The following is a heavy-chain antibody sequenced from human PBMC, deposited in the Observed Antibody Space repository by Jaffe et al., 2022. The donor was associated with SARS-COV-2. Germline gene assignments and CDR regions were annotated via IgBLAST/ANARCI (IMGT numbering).Heavy chain of an antibody. CDR1: GYTFTGYY. D-gene: IGHD3-3*01. CDR3: ARDSGVVITYYGMDV. J-gene: IGHJ6*02. CDR2: INPNSGGT. V-gene: IGHV1-2*02. Sequence: QVQLVQSGAEVKKPGASVKVSCKASGYTFTGYYMHWVRQAPGQGLEWMGWINPNSGGTNYAQKFQGRVTMTRDTSISTAYMELSRLRSDDTAVYYCARDSGVVITYYGMDVWGQGTTVTVSS.